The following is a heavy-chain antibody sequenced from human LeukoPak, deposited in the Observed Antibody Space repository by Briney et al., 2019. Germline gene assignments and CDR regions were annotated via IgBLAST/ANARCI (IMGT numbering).Heavy chain of an antibody. CDR3: ARDRASAWQEEAFDL. CDR2: IYYSGST. J-gene: IGHJ3*01. D-gene: IGHD6-19*01. CDR1: GGSISSRY. Sequence: RSSETLSLTCSVSGGSISSRYCSWIRQPPGKGLEWIGYIYYSGSTDYNPSLKSRVTISVDTSKSQFSLKLTSVTAADTAVYYCARDRASAWQEEAFDLWGQGTIVAVSS. V-gene: IGHV4-59*11.